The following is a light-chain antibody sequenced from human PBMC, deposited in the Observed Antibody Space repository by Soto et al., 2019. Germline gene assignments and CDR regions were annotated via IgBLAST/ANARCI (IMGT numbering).Light chain of an antibody. CDR3: QQSYSTPHT. Sequence: DIQMTQSPSSLSASVGDRVTISCRASQSFSSYLNWYQQKPGEAATLLIYAASSMQSGVPSRFSGSGSGTDFTLTISSLQPEDFAIYYCQQSYSTPHTFGQGTKLEIK. J-gene: IGKJ2*01. CDR2: AAS. CDR1: QSFSSY. V-gene: IGKV1-39*01.